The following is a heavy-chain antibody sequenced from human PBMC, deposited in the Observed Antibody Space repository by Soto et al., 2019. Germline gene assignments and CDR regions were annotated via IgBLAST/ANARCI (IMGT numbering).Heavy chain of an antibody. CDR1: GFTFSSYS. D-gene: IGHD3-16*02. CDR2: ISSSSSTI. V-gene: IGHV3-48*02. Sequence: EVQLVESGGGLVQPGGSLRLSCAASGFTFSSYSMNWVRQAPGKGLEWVSYISSSSSTIYYADSVKGRFTISRDNAKNSLSLQMNSLRDEDTAVYYCATFYDYVWGSYRYTSDYWGQGTLVTVSS. CDR3: ATFYDYVWGSYRYTSDY. J-gene: IGHJ4*02.